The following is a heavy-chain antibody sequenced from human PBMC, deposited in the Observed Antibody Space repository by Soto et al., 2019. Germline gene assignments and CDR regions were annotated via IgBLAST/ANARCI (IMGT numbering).Heavy chain of an antibody. Sequence: QVQLQESGPALVKPSETLSLTCSVSGDSISSSYWSWIRQPPGKGLEWIGSTYYSGNTNYNPSLKSRFTISVDTSKNQVSLRLNSVTAADTAVYYCARIFVWRFDPWGQGALVTVSS. CDR3: ARIFVWRFDP. CDR1: GDSISSSY. CDR2: TYYSGNT. V-gene: IGHV4-59*01. D-gene: IGHD3-9*01. J-gene: IGHJ5*02.